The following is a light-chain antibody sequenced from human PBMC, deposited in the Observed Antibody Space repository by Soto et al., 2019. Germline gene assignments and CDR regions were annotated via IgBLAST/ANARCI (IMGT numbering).Light chain of an antibody. Sequence: SVSSTIRDRVAITCRASQTISTYLNWYRQKPGKAPRLLIYDASSLLSGVPSRFSGSGSGTDFTLTITSLQAEDFATYYCPHLRMYPSTFGGGAKV. V-gene: IGKV1-39*01. CDR3: PHLRMYPST. J-gene: IGKJ4*01. CDR2: DAS. CDR1: QTISTY.